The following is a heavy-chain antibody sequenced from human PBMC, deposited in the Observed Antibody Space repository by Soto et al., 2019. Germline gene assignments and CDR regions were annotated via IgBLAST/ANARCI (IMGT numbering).Heavy chain of an antibody. CDR3: ARLPGIAAAGRGGWFDP. Sequence: QVQLVQSGAEVKKPGSSVKVSCKASGGTFSSYAISWVRQAPGQGLEWMGGIIPIFGTANYAQKFQGRVTITAXESVSXXYMELSSLRSEDTAVYYCARLPGIAAAGRGGWFDPWGQGTLVTVSS. D-gene: IGHD6-13*01. V-gene: IGHV1-69*12. CDR1: GGTFSSYA. CDR2: IIPIFGTA. J-gene: IGHJ5*02.